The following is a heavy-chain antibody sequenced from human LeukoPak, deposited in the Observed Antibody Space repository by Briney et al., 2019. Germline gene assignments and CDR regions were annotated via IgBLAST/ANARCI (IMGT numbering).Heavy chain of an antibody. CDR1: GFTFSSYW. CDR2: INSDGSST. Sequence: GGSLRLSCAASGFTFSSYWMHWVCQAPGKWLVWVSRINSDGSSTSYADSVKGRFTISRDNAKNTLYLQMNSLRAEDTAVYYCARVNYYDSSGYSNDYWGQGTLVTVSS. CDR3: ARVNYYDSSGYSNDY. J-gene: IGHJ4*02. V-gene: IGHV3-74*01. D-gene: IGHD3-22*01.